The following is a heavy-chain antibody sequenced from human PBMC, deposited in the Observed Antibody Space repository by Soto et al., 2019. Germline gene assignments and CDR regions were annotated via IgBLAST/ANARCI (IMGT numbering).Heavy chain of an antibody. J-gene: IGHJ3*02. CDR3: ARDGGGGDAFDI. CDR1: GGSISTYY. D-gene: IGHD6-25*01. CDR2: IYTSGNT. V-gene: IGHV4-4*07. Sequence: SETLSLTCTVSGGSISTYYWNWIRQPAGRGLEWIGRIYTSGNTFYNPSLKSRVTMSVDTTKNQFSLRLSSVSAADTAVYFCARDGGGGDAFDIWGQGTVVTVSS.